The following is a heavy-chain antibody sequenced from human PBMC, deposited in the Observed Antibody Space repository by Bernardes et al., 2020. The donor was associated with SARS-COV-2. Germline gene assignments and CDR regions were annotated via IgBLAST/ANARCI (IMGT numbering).Heavy chain of an antibody. CDR1: GFTFGDYA. CDR2: IRSKAYGGTT. D-gene: IGHD3-22*01. J-gene: IGHJ6*02. Sequence: GGSLRLSCTASGFTFGDYAMSWFRQAPGKGLEWVGFIRSKAYGGTTEYAASVKGRFTISRDDSKSIAYLQMNSLKTEDTAVYYCTRDQHYYDEILFIHYYYYGMDVWGQGTTVTVSS. V-gene: IGHV3-49*03. CDR3: TRDQHYYDEILFIHYYYYGMDV.